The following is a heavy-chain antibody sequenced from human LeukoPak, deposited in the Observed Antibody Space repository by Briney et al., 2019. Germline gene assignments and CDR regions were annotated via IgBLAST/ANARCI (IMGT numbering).Heavy chain of an antibody. D-gene: IGHD6-13*01. Sequence: ASVKVSCKASGYTFTSYYMHWVRQAPGQGLEWMGIINPSGGSTSYAQKFQGRVTMTRDMSTSTVYMELSRLRSDDTAVYYCARDRIAAAGTLDYWGQGTLVTVSS. CDR1: GYTFTSYY. V-gene: IGHV1-46*01. CDR3: ARDRIAAAGTLDY. J-gene: IGHJ4*02. CDR2: INPSGGST.